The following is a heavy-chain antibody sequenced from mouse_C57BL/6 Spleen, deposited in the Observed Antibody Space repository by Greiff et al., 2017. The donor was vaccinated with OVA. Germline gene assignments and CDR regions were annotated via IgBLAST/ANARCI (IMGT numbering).Heavy chain of an antibody. Sequence: EVQLQQSGPELVKPGASVKISCKASGYTFTDYYMNWVKQSHGKSLEWIGDINPNNGGTSYNQKFKGKATLTVDKSSSTAYMELRSLTSEDSAVYYCARGYYYGSSPYWYFDVWGTGTTVTVSS. J-gene: IGHJ1*03. V-gene: IGHV1-26*01. CDR2: INPNNGGT. CDR1: GYTFTDYY. CDR3: ARGYYYGSSPYWYFDV. D-gene: IGHD1-1*01.